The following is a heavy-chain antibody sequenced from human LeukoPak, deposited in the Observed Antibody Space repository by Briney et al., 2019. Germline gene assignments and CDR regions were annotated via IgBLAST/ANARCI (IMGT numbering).Heavy chain of an antibody. CDR3: AREKGSGYNWFDP. D-gene: IGHD3-10*01. CDR1: GVSISSGGYY. CDR2: IYYSGST. J-gene: IGHJ5*02. V-gene: IGHV4-31*03. Sequence: SETLSLTCTVSGVSISSGGYYWSWIRQHPGKGLEWIGYIYYSGSTYYNPSLKSRVTISVDTSKNQFSLKLSSVTAADTAVYYCAREKGSGYNWFDPWGQGTLVTVSS.